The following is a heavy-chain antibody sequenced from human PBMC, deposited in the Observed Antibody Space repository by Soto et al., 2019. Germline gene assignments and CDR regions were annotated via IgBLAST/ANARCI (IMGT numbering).Heavy chain of an antibody. V-gene: IGHV1-18*01. CDR3: ARDRTYSRGWPGSNWFDP. D-gene: IGHD6-19*01. CDR2: ISAYNGNT. Sequence: ASVKVSCKASGYTFTSYGISWVRQAPGQGLEWMGWISAYNGNTNYAQKLQGRVTMTTDTSTSTAYMELRSLRSDDTAVYYCARDRTYSRGWPGSNWFDPRGQGTLVTVSS. J-gene: IGHJ5*02. CDR1: GYTFTSYG.